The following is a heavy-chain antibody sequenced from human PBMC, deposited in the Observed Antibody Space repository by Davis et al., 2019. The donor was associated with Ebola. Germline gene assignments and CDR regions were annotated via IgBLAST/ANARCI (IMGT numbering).Heavy chain of an antibody. CDR3: ARDVMTTVTTGWFDP. V-gene: IGHV4-39*02. Sequence: MPSETLSLTCTVSGGSISSSSYYWGWIRQPPGKGLEWIGSIYYSGSTYYNPSLKSRVTISVDTSKNQFSLKLSSVTAADTAVYYCARDVMTTVTTGWFDPWGQGTLVTVSS. CDR2: IYYSGST. CDR1: GGSISSSSYY. J-gene: IGHJ5*02. D-gene: IGHD4-11*01.